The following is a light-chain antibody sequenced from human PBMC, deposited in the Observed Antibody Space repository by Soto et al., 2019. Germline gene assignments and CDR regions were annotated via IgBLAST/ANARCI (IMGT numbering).Light chain of an antibody. CDR2: EVS. CDR3: SSYTTRTTLYV. Sequence: QSVLTQPASVSGSPGQSITISCTGTSSDVGGYNYVSWFQQHPGKAPKLKIYEVSNRPSGVSNRFSGSKSGDTASLTISGLQAEDEADYYCSSYTTRTTLYVFGTGTKVTVL. CDR1: SSDVGGYNY. J-gene: IGLJ1*01. V-gene: IGLV2-14*03.